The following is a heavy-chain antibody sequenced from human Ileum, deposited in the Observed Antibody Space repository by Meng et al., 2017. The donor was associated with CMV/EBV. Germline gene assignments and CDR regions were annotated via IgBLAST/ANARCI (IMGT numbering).Heavy chain of an antibody. CDR1: GYNFTSNN. CDR3: ARDGLSGRYFDY. CDR2: IDTNTGNP. J-gene: IGHJ4*02. D-gene: IGHD1-26*01. Sequence: QVQLVQSGSELNKPGASVKVSCRASGYNFTSNNVIWVRQAPGQRPEWMGWIDTNTGNPTYAQGFTGRFVFSLDISVSTTYLQITSLKAEDTAVYYCARDGLSGRYFDYWGQGTLVTVSS. V-gene: IGHV7-4-1*02.